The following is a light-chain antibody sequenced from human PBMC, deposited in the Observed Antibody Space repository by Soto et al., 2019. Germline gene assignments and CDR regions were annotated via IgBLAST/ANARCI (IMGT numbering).Light chain of an antibody. Sequence: QSVLTQPASVSGSPGQSITTSCTGTSSDFGGYNSVSWYQQHPGKAPKLMIYEVSNRPSGVSNRFSGSKSGNTASLTISGLQAEDEADYYCSSYTSSSTPCVFGTGTKLTVL. CDR3: SSYTSSSTPCV. CDR2: EVS. CDR1: SSDFGGYNS. J-gene: IGLJ1*01. V-gene: IGLV2-14*01.